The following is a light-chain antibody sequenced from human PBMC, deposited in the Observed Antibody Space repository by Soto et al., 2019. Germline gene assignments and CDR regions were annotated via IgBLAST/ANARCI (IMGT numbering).Light chain of an antibody. V-gene: IGLV6-57*04. Sequence: NFMLTQPHSLSESPGKTVTISCTRSSGSLASNYVQWYQQRPGSAPTTVIYEDNQRPSGVPDRFSGSIDSSSPSASLTIARLKTEDEADYYWQSYHSRNVGFGGGTKLTVL. CDR3: QSYHSRNVG. CDR2: EDN. J-gene: IGLJ3*02. CDR1: SGSLASNY.